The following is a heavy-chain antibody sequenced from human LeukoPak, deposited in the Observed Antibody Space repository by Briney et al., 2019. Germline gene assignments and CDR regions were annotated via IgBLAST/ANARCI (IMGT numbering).Heavy chain of an antibody. CDR3: ARDGIGAAGTGDY. V-gene: IGHV1-18*04. Sequence: ASVKVSCKASGYMFSSYGLSWVRRAPGQGLEWMGWISAYNGNTKYTQDLQGRVTMTTDTATSTAYMELRSLRSDDTAVYYCARDGIGAAGTGDYWGQGTLVTVSS. CDR2: ISAYNGNT. J-gene: IGHJ4*02. D-gene: IGHD6-13*01. CDR1: GYMFSSYG.